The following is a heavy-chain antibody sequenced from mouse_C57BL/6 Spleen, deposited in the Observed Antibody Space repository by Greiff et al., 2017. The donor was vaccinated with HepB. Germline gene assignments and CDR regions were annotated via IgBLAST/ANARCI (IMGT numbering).Heavy chain of an antibody. CDR3: ARGGVYGNHGGMDY. CDR1: GYTFTDYN. J-gene: IGHJ4*01. D-gene: IGHD2-10*02. CDR2: INPNNGGT. V-gene: IGHV1-18*01. Sequence: VHVKQSGPELVKPGASVKIPCKASGYTFTDYNMDWVKQSHGKSLEWIGDINPNNGGTIYNQKFKGKATLTVDKSSSTAYMELRSLTSEDTAVYYCARGGVYGNHGGMDYWGQGTSVTVSS.